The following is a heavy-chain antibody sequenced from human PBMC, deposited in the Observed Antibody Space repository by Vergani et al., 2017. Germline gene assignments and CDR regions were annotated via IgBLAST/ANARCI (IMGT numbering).Heavy chain of an antibody. CDR2: IGKDGIKT. Sequence: QVQLVESAGGVVKPGGSLRLSCVASGFTFSNFCMHWIRQAPGKGLEWLVYIGKDGIKTSNRDAVTGRFTVSRDNSKNILYLQRDRLRSADTALYFCAKYLRDSTDVLPDSGGPGTLVIVSS. CDR3: AKYLRDSTDVLPDS. D-gene: IGHD2-21*02. CDR1: GFTFSNFC. J-gene: IGHJ4*02. V-gene: IGHV3-30*02.